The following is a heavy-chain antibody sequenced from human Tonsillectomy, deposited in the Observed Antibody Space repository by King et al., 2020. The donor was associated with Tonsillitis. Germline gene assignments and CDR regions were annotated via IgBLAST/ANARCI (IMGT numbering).Heavy chain of an antibody. D-gene: IGHD3-3*01. J-gene: IGHJ4*02. CDR2: ISYDGSNK. CDR1: GFTFSSYA. CDR3: ARDYHLTYYDFWSGYLDY. V-gene: IGHV3-30*04. Sequence: VQLVESGGGVVQPGRSLRLSCAASGFTFSSYAMHWVRQAPGKGLEGVAVISYDGSNKYYADSVKGRFTISRDNSKNTLYLQMNSLRAEDTAVYYCARDYHLTYYDFWSGYLDYWGQGTLVTVSS.